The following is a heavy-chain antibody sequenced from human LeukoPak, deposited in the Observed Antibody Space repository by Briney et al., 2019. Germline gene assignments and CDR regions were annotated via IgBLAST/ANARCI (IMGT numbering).Heavy chain of an antibody. CDR1: GYSFTSYW. D-gene: IGHD3-10*01. J-gene: IGHJ4*02. Sequence: GESLKIFCRGSGYSFTSYWIGWVRQMPGEGLEFMVIIYPGDSDTRYSPSFQGQVTISADQSTSTAYLQWSSLKASDTAMYYCARLRSGNYYHDLDYWGQGTLVTVSS. V-gene: IGHV5-51*01. CDR2: IYPGDSDT. CDR3: ARLRSGNYYHDLDY.